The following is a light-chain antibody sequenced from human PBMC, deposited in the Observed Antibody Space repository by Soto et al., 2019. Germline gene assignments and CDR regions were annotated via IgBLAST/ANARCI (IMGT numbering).Light chain of an antibody. V-gene: IGLV1-44*01. CDR3: GAWDDSLNAHV. CDR1: TSNIAGNS. CDR2: NVN. Sequence: QSALTQPPSASETPGQRVTISCSGSTSNIAGNSVNWYQQLPGAAPRIIIYNVNRRPSGVPDRFSGSKSGTSASLAISGLQSEDEADYFCGAWDDSLNAHVFGTGTKVTAL. J-gene: IGLJ1*01.